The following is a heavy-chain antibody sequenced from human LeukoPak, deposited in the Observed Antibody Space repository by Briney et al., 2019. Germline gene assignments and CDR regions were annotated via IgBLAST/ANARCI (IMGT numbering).Heavy chain of an antibody. V-gene: IGHV3-66*01. D-gene: IGHD6-13*01. J-gene: IGHJ4*02. CDR1: GVTVGNNY. CDR2: IYSGGAT. CDR3: ARDPSAVALGTYG. Sequence: GGSLRLSCAASGVTVGNNYMIWVRQAPGKGLEWASRIYSGGATNYADSVKGRFTISRDSPKNTLFLQLNSLRAEDTAVYYCARDPSAVALGTYGWGQGTLVTVSS.